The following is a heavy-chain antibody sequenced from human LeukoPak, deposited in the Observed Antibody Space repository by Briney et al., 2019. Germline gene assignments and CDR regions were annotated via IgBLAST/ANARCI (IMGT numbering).Heavy chain of an antibody. J-gene: IGHJ3*02. CDR2: MNPNSGDT. D-gene: IGHD1-26*01. CDR3: ATPWELLGNDAFDI. CDR1: GYTFTSYD. V-gene: IGHV1-8*01. Sequence: ASVKVSCKASGYTFTSYDINWVRQATGQGLEWMGWMNPNSGDTGYAQKFQGRVTMTRDTSISTAYMELSRLRSDDTAVYYCATPWELLGNDAFDIWGQGTMVTVSS.